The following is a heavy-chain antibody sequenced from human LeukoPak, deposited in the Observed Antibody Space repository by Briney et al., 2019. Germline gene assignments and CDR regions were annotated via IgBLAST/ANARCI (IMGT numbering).Heavy chain of an antibody. D-gene: IGHD3-10*01. Sequence: SETLSLTCTVSGGSISSSSYYWGWIRQPPGKGLEWIGSIYYSGSTYYNPSLKSRVTISVDTPKNQFSLKLSSVTAADTAVYYCASITMVRGVIPKWGQGTLVTVSS. CDR3: ASITMVRGVIPK. J-gene: IGHJ4*02. CDR2: IYYSGST. CDR1: GGSISSSSYY. V-gene: IGHV4-39*07.